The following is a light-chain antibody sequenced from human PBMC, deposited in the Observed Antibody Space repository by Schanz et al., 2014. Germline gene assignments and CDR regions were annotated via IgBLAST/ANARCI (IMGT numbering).Light chain of an antibody. Sequence: AIQLTQSPSSLSASVGDRVTITCRASQDIRSALAWYQQKPGKPPNLLIYEASSLESGVPSRFSGSGSGTDFTLSISSLQPEDFATYYCQHYNTYVFTFGPGTKVDIK. CDR2: EAS. V-gene: IGKV1-13*02. CDR3: QHYNTYVFT. CDR1: QDIRSA. J-gene: IGKJ3*01.